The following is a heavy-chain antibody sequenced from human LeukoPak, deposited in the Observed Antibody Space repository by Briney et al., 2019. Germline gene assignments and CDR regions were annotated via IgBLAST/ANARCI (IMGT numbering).Heavy chain of an antibody. D-gene: IGHD2-2*01. J-gene: IGHJ4*02. CDR3: ATAHQLLRDPFDY. CDR2: SDPEDGET. V-gene: IGHV1-24*01. Sequence: ASVKVSCKVSGYTLTELSMHWVRQAPGKGLEWMGGSDPEDGETIYAQKFQGRVTMTEDTSTDTAYMELSSLRSEDTAVYYCATAHQLLRDPFDYWGQGTLVTVSS. CDR1: GYTLTELS.